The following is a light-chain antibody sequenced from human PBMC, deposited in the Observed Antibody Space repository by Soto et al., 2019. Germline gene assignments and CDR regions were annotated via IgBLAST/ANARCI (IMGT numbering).Light chain of an antibody. CDR2: AAS. CDR3: QQSNIYPLT. CDR1: QDINSY. J-gene: IGKJ4*01. Sequence: SLSASVGDRVTITCRASQDINSYLAWYQQKPGNAPKSLIYAASSLQTGVPSRFSGSESGTDFTLTISNLQPEDSATYYCQQSNIYPLTFGGGTKVEIK. V-gene: IGKV1D-16*01.